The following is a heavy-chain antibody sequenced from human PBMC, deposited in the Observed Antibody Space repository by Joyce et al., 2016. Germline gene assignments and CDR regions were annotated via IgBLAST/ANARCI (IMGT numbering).Heavy chain of an antibody. CDR1: GVTFSSYT. CDR2: ISTSSSYI. V-gene: IGHV3-21*02. D-gene: IGHD6-6*01. J-gene: IGHJ2*01. CDR3: ARDAIAARSMHWYVDL. Sequence: EVQLVESGGGLVKPGESLRLSCAGSGVTFSSYTMNWVCQAPGKGLAWVSFISTSSSYIYYAASVNGRFTVSRANARKSLYLQMDSLRPEDSAVYYCARDAIAARSMHWYVDLWGRGTLVTVSS.